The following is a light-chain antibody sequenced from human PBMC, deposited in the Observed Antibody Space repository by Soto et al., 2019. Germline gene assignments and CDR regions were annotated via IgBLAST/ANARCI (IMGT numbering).Light chain of an antibody. Sequence: DIVLTQSPATLSVSPGEGATLSCGASQSVGRNLAWYQQKNGQAPRLLIYGASTRATGIPARFSGSGYGTEVNLTISSLQSEDFAIYYCQQYGNWPRTFGQGTKVDIK. J-gene: IGKJ1*01. CDR1: QSVGRN. CDR3: QQYGNWPRT. CDR2: GAS. V-gene: IGKV3-15*01.